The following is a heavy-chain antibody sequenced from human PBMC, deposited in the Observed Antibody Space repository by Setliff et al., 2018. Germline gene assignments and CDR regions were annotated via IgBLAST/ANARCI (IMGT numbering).Heavy chain of an antibody. Sequence: SETLSLTCAVSGYSINSGYYWGWIRQSPGKGLEWIGSIYRDGNTYYNPSLRSRVTISVDTSKNQFSLNLSSVSAADTAVYYCARDGYGDDWNTFVDVYYYYMDVWGKGTTVTVSS. V-gene: IGHV4-38-2*02. CDR2: IYRDGNT. CDR3: ARDGYGDDWNTFVDVYYYYMDV. J-gene: IGHJ6*03. D-gene: IGHD5-18*01. CDR1: GYSINSGYY.